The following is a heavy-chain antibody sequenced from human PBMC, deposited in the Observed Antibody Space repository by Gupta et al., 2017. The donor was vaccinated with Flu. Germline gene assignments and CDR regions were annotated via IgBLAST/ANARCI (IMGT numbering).Heavy chain of an antibody. V-gene: IGHV3-48*03. CDR3: ATYSIAAAGTVFDY. CDR2: ISSSGSTI. Sequence: EVQLVESGGGLVQPGGSLRLSCAASGFTFSSYEMNWVRQAPGKGLEWVSYISSSGSTIYYADSVKGRFTISRDNAKNSLYLQMKSLRAEDTAVYYCATYSIAAAGTVFDYWGQGTLVTVSS. CDR1: GFTFSSYE. D-gene: IGHD6-13*01. J-gene: IGHJ4*02.